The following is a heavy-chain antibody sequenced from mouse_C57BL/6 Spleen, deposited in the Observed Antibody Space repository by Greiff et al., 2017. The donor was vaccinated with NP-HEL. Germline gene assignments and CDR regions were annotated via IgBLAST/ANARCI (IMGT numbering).Heavy chain of an antibody. CDR2: IDPSDSST. CDR1: GYTFTSYW. J-gene: IGHJ2*01. V-gene: IGHV1-69*01. Sequence: QVQLQQPGAELVMPGASVKLSCKASGYTFTSYWMHWVKQRPGQGLEWIGEIDPSDSSTNYNQKVKGKSTWTVDKASSTAYMQLSSLTSEDSAVYYCARGEYFDYWGQGTTLTVSS. CDR3: ARGEYFDY.